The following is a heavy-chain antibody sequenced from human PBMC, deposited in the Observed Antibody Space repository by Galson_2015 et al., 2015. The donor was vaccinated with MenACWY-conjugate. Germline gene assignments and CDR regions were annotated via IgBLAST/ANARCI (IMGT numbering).Heavy chain of an antibody. CDR3: ARPGGDYDQPTYVDY. D-gene: IGHD4-17*01. Sequence: SVKVSCKASGDSFNTYSFNWIRQAPGQGPEWLGGIIPVFHTTDYAQRFQGRLTITADESTSTVYMELSSLRSDDTAIYYCARPGGDYDQPTYVDYWGQRTLVTVS. J-gene: IGHJ4*02. CDR2: IIPVFHTT. V-gene: IGHV1-69*13. CDR1: GDSFNTYS.